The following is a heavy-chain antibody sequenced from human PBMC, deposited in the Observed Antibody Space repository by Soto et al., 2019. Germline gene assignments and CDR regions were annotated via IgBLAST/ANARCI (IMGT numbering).Heavy chain of an antibody. CDR1: GGSVSSGDYY. CDR2: IYYSGNA. CDR3: ARIPVDTSMIYWLDP. D-gene: IGHD5-18*01. J-gene: IGHJ5*02. Sequence: SETLSLTCTVSGGSVSSGDYYWSWIRQPPGKGLEWIGYIYYSGNANYNPSLKSRVIISVDTSKNLFSLKLTSVTAADTAVYYCARIPVDTSMIYWLDPWGQGTLVTSPQ. V-gene: IGHV4-61*08.